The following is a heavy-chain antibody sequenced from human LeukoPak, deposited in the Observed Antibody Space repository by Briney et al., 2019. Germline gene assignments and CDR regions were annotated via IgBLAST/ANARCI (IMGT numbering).Heavy chain of an antibody. CDR2: IIPIFGTA. J-gene: IGHJ3*02. Sequence: ASVKVSCKASGGTFSSYAISWVRQAPGQGLEWMGGIIPIFGTANYAQKFQGRVTITADESTSTAYMELSSLRSEDTALYYCARGGLIQRHAFDIWGQGTMVTVSS. V-gene: IGHV1-69*13. D-gene: IGHD1-1*01. CDR1: GGTFSSYA. CDR3: ARGGLIQRHAFDI.